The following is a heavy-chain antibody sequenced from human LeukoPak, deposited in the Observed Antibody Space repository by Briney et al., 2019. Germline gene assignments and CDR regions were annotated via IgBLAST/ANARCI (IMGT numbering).Heavy chain of an antibody. CDR2: IKPDGSDK. D-gene: IGHD3-3*01. CDR3: ASTRLSDN. CDR1: GFTFKNYG. Sequence: GGSLRLSCAASGFTFKNYGMSWVRQAPGKGLEWVANIKPDGSDKYYVDSVKGRFTISRDNAKNSLRLQMNSLRAEDTAIYYCASTRLSDNWGQGTLVIVSS. V-gene: IGHV3-7*05. J-gene: IGHJ4*02.